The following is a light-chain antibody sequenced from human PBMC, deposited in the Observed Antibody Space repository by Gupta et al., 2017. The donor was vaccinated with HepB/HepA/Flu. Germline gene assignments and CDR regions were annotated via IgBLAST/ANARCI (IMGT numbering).Light chain of an antibody. CDR3: QQYAYSPIT. J-gene: IGKJ5*01. CDR1: QTVGNSY. CDR2: DAS. Sequence: EIVLTQSPATLSSSPGERATLSCRASQTVGNSYLAWYQQQPGQAPRLLIYDASRRATGIPDRFSGSESGTDFTLTISRLESEDFVVYYCQQYAYSPITFGQGTRLEIK. V-gene: IGKV3-20*01.